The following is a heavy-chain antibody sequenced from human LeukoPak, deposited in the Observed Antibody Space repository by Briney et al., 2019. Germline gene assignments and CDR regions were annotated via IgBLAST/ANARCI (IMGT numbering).Heavy chain of an antibody. V-gene: IGHV4-34*01. D-gene: IGHD2-2*01. CDR2: INHSGST. Sequence: SETLSLTCAVYGGSFSGYYWSWIRQPPGKGLEWIGEINHSGSTNYNPSLKSRVTISVDTSKNQFSLKLSSVTAADTAVYYCAGALGYCSSTSCYLNWFDPWGQGTLVTVSS. J-gene: IGHJ5*02. CDR1: GGSFSGYY. CDR3: AGALGYCSSTSCYLNWFDP.